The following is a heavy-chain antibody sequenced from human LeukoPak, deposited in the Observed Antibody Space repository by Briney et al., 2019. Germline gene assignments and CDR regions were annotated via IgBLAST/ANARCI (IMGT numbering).Heavy chain of an antibody. J-gene: IGHJ6*03. CDR1: GFTFSSYS. Sequence: PGGSLRLSCAASGFTFSSYSMNWVRRAPRKGLEWVSYISSSSSTIYYADSVKGRFTISRDNAKNSLYLQMNSLRAEDTAVYYCASTYYDSIMDVWGKGTTVTVSS. CDR2: ISSSSSTI. V-gene: IGHV3-48*04. CDR3: ASTYYDSIMDV. D-gene: IGHD3-3*01.